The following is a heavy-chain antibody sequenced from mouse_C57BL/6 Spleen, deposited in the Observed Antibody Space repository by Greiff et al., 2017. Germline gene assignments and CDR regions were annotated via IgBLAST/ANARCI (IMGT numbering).Heavy chain of an antibody. CDR2: INPYNGGT. CDR3: ARWLHSYWYFDV. CDR1: GYTFTDYY. J-gene: IGHJ1*03. Sequence: EVQLQQSGPELVKPGASVKISCKASGYTFTDYYMNWVKQSHGKSLEWIGDINPYNGGTSYNQKFKGKATLTVDKSSSPAYMELRSLTSEDSAVYYCARWLHSYWYFDVWGTGTTVTVSS. V-gene: IGHV1-26*01. D-gene: IGHD2-2*01.